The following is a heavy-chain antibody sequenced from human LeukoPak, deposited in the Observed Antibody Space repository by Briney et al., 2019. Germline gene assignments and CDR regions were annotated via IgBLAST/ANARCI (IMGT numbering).Heavy chain of an antibody. D-gene: IGHD6-19*01. J-gene: IGHJ4*02. CDR1: GFTFSSYA. V-gene: IGHV3-23*01. CDR2: ISGSGGGT. CDR3: AKAREGNSDWYFDY. Sequence: GGSLRLSCAVSGFTFSSYAMSWVRQASGKGLVWVSSISGSGGGTYYADSVKGRFTFSRDNSKNTLYLQMNSLRAEDTALYYCAKAREGNSDWYFDYWGQGTLVTVSS.